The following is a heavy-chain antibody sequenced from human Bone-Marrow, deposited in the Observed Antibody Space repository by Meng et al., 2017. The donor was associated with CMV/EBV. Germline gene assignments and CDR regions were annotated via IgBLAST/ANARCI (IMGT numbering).Heavy chain of an antibody. V-gene: IGHV1-69*05. D-gene: IGHD3-22*01. CDR3: ARDPSYYDSSGYSMGVARYYYYGMDV. J-gene: IGHJ6*02. CDR2: IIPIFGTA. Sequence: SVKVSCKASGGTFSSYAISWVRQAPGQGLEWMGGIIPIFGTANYAQKFQGRVTITTDESTSTAYMELSSLRSEDTAVYYCARDPSYYDSSGYSMGVARYYYYGMDVWGQGTTVTVSS. CDR1: GGTFSSYA.